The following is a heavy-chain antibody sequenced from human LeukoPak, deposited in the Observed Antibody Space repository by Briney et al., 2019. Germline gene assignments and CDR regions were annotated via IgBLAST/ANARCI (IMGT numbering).Heavy chain of an antibody. J-gene: IGHJ5*02. CDR2: ISSSGSTI. CDR1: GFTFSSYE. Sequence: GGSLRLSCAASGFTFSSYEMNWVRQAPGKGLEWVSYISSSGSTIYYADSVKGRFTISRDNAKNSLYLQMNSLRAEDTAVYYCAKALVVVVAASWFDPWGQGTLVIVSS. V-gene: IGHV3-48*03. D-gene: IGHD2-15*01. CDR3: AKALVVVVAASWFDP.